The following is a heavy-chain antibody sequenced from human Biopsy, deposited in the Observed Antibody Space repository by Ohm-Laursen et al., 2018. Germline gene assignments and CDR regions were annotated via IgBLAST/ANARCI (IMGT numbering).Heavy chain of an antibody. CDR2: IDTINGGA. CDR1: GYTFTDYY. Sequence: GSSVTASRKASGYTFTDYYVHWVRQAPGHGLEWMGWIDTINGGARYAQKFQGRVTMTRDTSISTAYMELSRLTSDDTAVYYCARERDPWGQGTLVTVSS. J-gene: IGHJ5*02. CDR3: ARERDP. V-gene: IGHV1-2*02.